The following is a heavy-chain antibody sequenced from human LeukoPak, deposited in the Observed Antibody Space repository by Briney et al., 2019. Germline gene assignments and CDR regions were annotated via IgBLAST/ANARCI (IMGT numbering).Heavy chain of an antibody. CDR3: ARHQLRWLYAFDI. J-gene: IGHJ3*02. Sequence: KPSETLSLTCTVSGGSISSSSYYWGWIRQPPGKGLEWIGSIYYSGSTYYNPSLKSRVTISVDTSKNQFSLKLSSVTAADTAVYYCARHQLRWLYAFDIWGQGTMVTVSS. D-gene: IGHD4-23*01. CDR1: GGSISSSSYY. V-gene: IGHV4-39*01. CDR2: IYYSGST.